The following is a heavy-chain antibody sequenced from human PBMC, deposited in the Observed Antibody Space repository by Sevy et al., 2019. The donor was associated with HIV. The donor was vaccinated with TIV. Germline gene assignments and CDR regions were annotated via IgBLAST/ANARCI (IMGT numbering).Heavy chain of an antibody. CDR1: GGSISSGDYY. D-gene: IGHD3-10*01. CDR2: IYYSGST. J-gene: IGHJ4*02. V-gene: IGHV4-30-4*01. CDR3: ARGDFGNHGDY. Sequence: SETLSLTCTVSGGSISSGDYYWSWIRQPPGKGLEWIGYIYYSGSTYYNPSLKSRVTISVDTSKNQFSLKLSSVTAADTAVYYCARGDFGNHGDYWGQRTLVTVSS.